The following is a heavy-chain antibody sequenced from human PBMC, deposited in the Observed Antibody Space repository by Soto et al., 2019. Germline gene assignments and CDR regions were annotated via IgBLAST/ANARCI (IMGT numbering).Heavy chain of an antibody. CDR2: ISGSGGST. Sequence: LRLSCAASGFTFSSYAMSWVRQAPGKGLEWVSAISGSGGSTYYADSVKGRFTISRDNSKNTLYLQMNSLRAEDTAVYYCAKDELDYDILTGYYNWFDPWGQGTLVTVSS. D-gene: IGHD3-9*01. CDR3: AKDELDYDILTGYYNWFDP. V-gene: IGHV3-23*01. CDR1: GFTFSSYA. J-gene: IGHJ5*02.